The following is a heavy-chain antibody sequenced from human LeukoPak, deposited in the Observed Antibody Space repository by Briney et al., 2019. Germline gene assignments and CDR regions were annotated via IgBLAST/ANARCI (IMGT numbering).Heavy chain of an antibody. CDR1: GFTFSSYG. D-gene: IGHD3-3*02. Sequence: GGSPRLSCAASGFTFSSYGMQWVRQAPGKGLEWVAVIWHDGSNKYYADSVKGRFTISRGNSKNTLYLQMNSLRAEDTAVYYCAKGAISQPRDWGQGTLVTVSS. V-gene: IGHV3-33*06. CDR2: IWHDGSNK. J-gene: IGHJ4*02. CDR3: AKGAISQPRD.